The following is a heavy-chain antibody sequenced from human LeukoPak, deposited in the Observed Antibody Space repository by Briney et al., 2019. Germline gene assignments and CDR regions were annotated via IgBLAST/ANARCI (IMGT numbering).Heavy chain of an antibody. CDR2: IKQDGSEK. V-gene: IGHV3-7*01. Sequence: PGGSLRLSCAASGFTFSSYWMSWVRQAPGKGLEWVANIKQDGSEKYSVDSVKGRFTISRDNARNSLYLQMHSLRAEDTAVYYCARPYSGSYSVDYWYFDLWGRGTLVTVSS. CDR1: GFTFSSYW. D-gene: IGHD1-26*01. J-gene: IGHJ2*01. CDR3: ARPYSGSYSVDYWYFDL.